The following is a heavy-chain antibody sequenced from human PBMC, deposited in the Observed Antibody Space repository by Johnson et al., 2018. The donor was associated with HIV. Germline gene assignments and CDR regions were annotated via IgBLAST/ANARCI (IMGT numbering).Heavy chain of an antibody. Sequence: QVQLVESGGGVVQPGRSLRLSCVVSGFTFSDNCMGWVRQAPGKGLEWVAVISYDGSNKYYADSVKGRFTISRDNSKHTLYLQMNSLRAEDMAVYYCAQDNHYDYLWGSYCYKGAFDMWGQGTMVTVSS. D-gene: IGHD3-16*02. CDR1: GFTFSDNC. J-gene: IGHJ3*02. V-gene: IGHV3-30*04. CDR2: ISYDGSNK. CDR3: AQDNHYDYLWGSYCYKGAFDM.